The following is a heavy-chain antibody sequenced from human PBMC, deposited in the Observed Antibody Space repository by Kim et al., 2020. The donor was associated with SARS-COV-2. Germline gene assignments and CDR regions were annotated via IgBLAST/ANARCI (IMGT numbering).Heavy chain of an antibody. V-gene: IGHV4-34*01. Sequence: SETLSLTCAVYGGSFSGYYWSWIRQPPGKGLEWIGEINHSGSTNYNPSLKSRVTISVDTSKNQFSLKLSSVTAADTAVYYCAREGGRFYSSGWLRPRHNWFDPWGQGTLVTVSS. CDR3: AREGGRFYSSGWLRPRHNWFDP. CDR1: GGSFSGYY. CDR2: INHSGST. D-gene: IGHD6-19*01. J-gene: IGHJ5*02.